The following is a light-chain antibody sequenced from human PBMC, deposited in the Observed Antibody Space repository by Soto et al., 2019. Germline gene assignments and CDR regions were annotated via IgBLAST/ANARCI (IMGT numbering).Light chain of an antibody. CDR3: QQYYSYPRT. CDR2: AAS. Sequence: DIQISHSPSTLSGYVGDRVTITCRASQTISSWLAWYQQKPGKAPKLLIYAASTLQSGVPSRFSGSGSGTDFTLTISCLQSEDFATYYCQQYYSYPRTFGQGTKVDIK. V-gene: IGKV1-5*01. CDR1: QTISSW. J-gene: IGKJ1*01.